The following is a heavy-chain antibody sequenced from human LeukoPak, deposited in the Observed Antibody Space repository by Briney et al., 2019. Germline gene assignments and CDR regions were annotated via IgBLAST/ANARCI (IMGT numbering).Heavy chain of an antibody. J-gene: IGHJ5*02. V-gene: IGHV3-48*01. CDR2: ISSSSSTI. CDR3: ASGPLPFDP. D-gene: IGHD3-16*02. Sequence: GGSLRLSCAASGFTFSSYSMNWVRQAPGKGLEWVSYISSSSSTIYYADSVKGRFTISRDNAKNSLYLQMNSLRAEDTAVYYCASGPLPFDPWGQGTLVTVSS. CDR1: GFTFSSYS.